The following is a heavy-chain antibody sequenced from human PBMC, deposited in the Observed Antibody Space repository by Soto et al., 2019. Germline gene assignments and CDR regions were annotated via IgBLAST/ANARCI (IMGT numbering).Heavy chain of an antibody. CDR1: GFTLRSYA. CDR2: ISDSDGST. Sequence: EVQLLESGGGLVQPGGSLRLSCAASGFTLRSYAMSWVRQAPGKGLEWVSGISDSDGSTYYADSVKGRFTISRDDSKNTLYLQMNSLRAEDTAVFYCARSRNTPFDYWGQGTLVTVSS. J-gene: IGHJ4*02. V-gene: IGHV3-23*01. CDR3: ARSRNTPFDY. D-gene: IGHD5-18*01.